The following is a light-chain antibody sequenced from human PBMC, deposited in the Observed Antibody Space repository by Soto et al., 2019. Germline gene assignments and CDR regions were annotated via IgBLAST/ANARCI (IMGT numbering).Light chain of an antibody. J-gene: IGLJ3*02. V-gene: IGLV6-57*01. Sequence: NFMLTQPHSVSESPGKTVTISCTHSSGSIASNYVQWYQQRAGSSPTTVIYEDNQRPSGVPDRFSGSIDSSSNSASLTISGLKTEDEADYYCQSYDSDNQVFGGGTKLTVL. CDR3: QSYDSDNQV. CDR2: EDN. CDR1: SGSIASNY.